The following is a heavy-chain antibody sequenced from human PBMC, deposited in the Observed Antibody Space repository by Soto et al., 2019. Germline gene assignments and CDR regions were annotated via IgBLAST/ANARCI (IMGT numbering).Heavy chain of an antibody. CDR3: SRPSDFWNNYDPNYFQY. Sequence: GESLKISCKVSGYSFSRHWIGWVRQIPCKGLEWMGIIYPYDAGTRYSPSFEGQVTISVDKSISTAYLQWTSLQASDTAMYYCSRPSDFWNNYDPNYFQYWGEGNLVSVSS. D-gene: IGHD3-3*01. J-gene: IGHJ1*01. CDR1: GYSFSRHW. CDR2: IYPYDAGT. V-gene: IGHV5-51*01.